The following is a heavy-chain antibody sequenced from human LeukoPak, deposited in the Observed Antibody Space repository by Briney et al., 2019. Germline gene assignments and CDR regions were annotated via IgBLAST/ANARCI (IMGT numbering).Heavy chain of an antibody. CDR1: GFTFSTNG. D-gene: IGHD3/OR15-3a*01. V-gene: IGHV3-30*03. J-gene: IGHJ4*02. CDR3: ARDFSWTFDF. Sequence: GGSLRLSCAASGFTFSTNGMHWVRQAPGKGLEWVSLITYDGLRTSYADSVKGRFTISRDKSTNTLYLQMNSLRVEDTAVYYCARDFSWTFDFWGQGTLVTVSS. CDR2: ITYDGLRT.